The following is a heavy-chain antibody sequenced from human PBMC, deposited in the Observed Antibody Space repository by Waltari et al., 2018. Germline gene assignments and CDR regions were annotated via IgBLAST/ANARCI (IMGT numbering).Heavy chain of an antibody. D-gene: IGHD6-13*01. V-gene: IGHV3-21*03. J-gene: IGHJ4*02. CDR2: ISSSSSYI. CDR3: ARAYSSSWYGGFDY. Sequence: EVQLVESGGGLVKPGGSLRLHCSASGFTFSTYSMNWVGQAQGKGLEWVSSISSSSSYIYYADSVKGRFTISRDNAKNSLYLQMNSLRAEDTAVYYCARAYSSSWYGGFDYWGQGTLVTVSS. CDR1: GFTFSTYS.